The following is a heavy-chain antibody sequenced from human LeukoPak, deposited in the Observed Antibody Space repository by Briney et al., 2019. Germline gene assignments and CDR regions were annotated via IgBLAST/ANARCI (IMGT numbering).Heavy chain of an antibody. CDR2: IDPGDSDT. CDR1: GYSFTNYW. V-gene: IGHV5-51*01. J-gene: IGHJ4*02. CDR3: ARQTAMGRSGDY. Sequence: GESLKISCKASGYSFTNYWIGWVRQTPGKGLEWMGIIDPGDSDTRYTQSFQGQVTISADKSLSTAYLQWNSLKASDTAMYYCARQTAMGRSGDYWGQGTLVTVSS. D-gene: IGHD5-18*01.